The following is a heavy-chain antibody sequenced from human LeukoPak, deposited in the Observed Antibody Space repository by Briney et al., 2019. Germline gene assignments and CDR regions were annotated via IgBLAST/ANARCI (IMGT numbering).Heavy chain of an antibody. D-gene: IGHD2-8*02. Sequence: SETLSLTCTVSGGSISSSSYYWGWIRQPPGKGLEWIGSIYYSGSTYYNPSLKSRVTISVDTSKNQFSLKLSSVTAADTAVYYCATYRQVLLPFESWGQGTLVTVS. J-gene: IGHJ4*02. CDR2: IYYSGST. CDR3: ATYRQVLLPFES. V-gene: IGHV4-39*07. CDR1: GGSISSSSYY.